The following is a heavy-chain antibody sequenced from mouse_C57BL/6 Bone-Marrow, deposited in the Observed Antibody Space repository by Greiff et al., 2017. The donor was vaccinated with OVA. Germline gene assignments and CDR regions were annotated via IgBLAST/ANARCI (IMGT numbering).Heavy chain of an antibody. J-gene: IGHJ3*01. CDR2: IYPGSGNT. V-gene: IGHV1-66*01. CDR3: ARVGDGYYGFAY. D-gene: IGHD2-3*01. CDR1: GYSFTSYY. Sequence: QVQLQQSGPELVKPGASVKISCKASGYSFTSYYIHWVKQRPGQGLEWIGWIYPGSGNTKYNEKFKGKATLTADTSSSTAYMQLSSLTTEDSAVYFCARVGDGYYGFAYWGQGTLVTVSA.